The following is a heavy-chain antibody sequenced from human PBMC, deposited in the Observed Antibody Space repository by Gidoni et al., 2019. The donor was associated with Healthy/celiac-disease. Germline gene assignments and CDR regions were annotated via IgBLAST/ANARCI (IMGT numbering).Heavy chain of an antibody. J-gene: IGHJ4*02. CDR2: ISYDGSNK. CDR3: AKDLQLGIAVAGPDY. V-gene: IGHV3-30*18. D-gene: IGHD6-19*01. Sequence: QVQLVESGGGVVQPGRSLRLSCAASGFTFSSYGMHWVRQAPGKGLEWVAVISYDGSNKYYADSVKGRFTISRDNSKNTLYLQMNSLRAEDTAVYYCAKDLQLGIAVAGPDYWGQGTLVTVSS. CDR1: GFTFSSYG.